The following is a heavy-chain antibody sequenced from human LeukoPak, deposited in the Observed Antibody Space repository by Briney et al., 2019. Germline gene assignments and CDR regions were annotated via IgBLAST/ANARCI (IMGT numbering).Heavy chain of an antibody. J-gene: IGHJ4*02. Sequence: GGSLRLSCAASGFTFSSYAMSWVRQAPGKGLEWVAVISYDGSNKYYADSVKGRFTISRDNSKNTLYLQMNSLRAEDTAVYYCARSDRWELPTDYWGQGTLVTVSS. CDR2: ISYDGSNK. D-gene: IGHD1-26*01. CDR1: GFTFSSYA. CDR3: ARSDRWELPTDY. V-gene: IGHV3-30-3*01.